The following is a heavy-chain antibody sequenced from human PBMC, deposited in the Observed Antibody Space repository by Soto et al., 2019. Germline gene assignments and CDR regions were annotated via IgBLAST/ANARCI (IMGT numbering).Heavy chain of an antibody. J-gene: IGHJ4*02. Sequence: PGGSLRLSCAASGFTFSSYSMNWVRQAPGKGLEWVSSISSSSSYIYYADSVKGRFTISRDNAKNSLYLQMNSLRAEDTAVYYCARDYSPTIVVVTELGYWGQGTLVTVSS. CDR3: ARDYSPTIVVVTELGY. CDR2: ISSSSSYI. D-gene: IGHD3-22*01. V-gene: IGHV3-21*01. CDR1: GFTFSSYS.